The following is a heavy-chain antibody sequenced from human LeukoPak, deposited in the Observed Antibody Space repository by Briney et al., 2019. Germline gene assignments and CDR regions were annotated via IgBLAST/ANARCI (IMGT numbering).Heavy chain of an antibody. J-gene: IGHJ4*02. D-gene: IGHD5-18*01. CDR3: AREMVDSYGYGFVDY. Sequence: GASVKVSCKASGYTFTGYYMHWVRQAPGQGLGWMGRINPNSGGTNYAQKFQGRVTMTRDTSISTAYMELSRLRSDDTAVYYCAREMVDSYGYGFVDYWGQGTLVTVSS. CDR1: GYTFTGYY. V-gene: IGHV1-2*06. CDR2: INPNSGGT.